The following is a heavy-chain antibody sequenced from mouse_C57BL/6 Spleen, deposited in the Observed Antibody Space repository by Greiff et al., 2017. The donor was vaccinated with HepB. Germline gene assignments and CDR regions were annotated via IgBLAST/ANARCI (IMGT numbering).Heavy chain of an antibody. D-gene: IGHD1-1*01. CDR3: ARYITTVVATPY. Sequence: VQLQQSGPELVKPGASVKISCKASGYAFSSSWMNWVKQRPGKGLEWIGRIYPGDGDTNYNGKFKGKATLTADKSSSTAYMQLSSLTSEDSAVYFCARYITTVVATPYWGQGTLVTVSA. CDR1: GYAFSSSW. V-gene: IGHV1-82*01. CDR2: IYPGDGDT. J-gene: IGHJ3*01.